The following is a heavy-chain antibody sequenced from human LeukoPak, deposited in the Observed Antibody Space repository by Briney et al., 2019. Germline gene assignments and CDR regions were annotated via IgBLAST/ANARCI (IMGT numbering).Heavy chain of an antibody. CDR2: ISGNSKYT. CDR1: GFTFRSYS. Sequence: PGGSLRLSCAASGFTFRSYSMNWVRQAPGKGLEWVSSISGNSKYTYYADSVKGRFTISRDNAKNSLFLQLNSLRAEDTAVFYCARADYYDSGSFYPLNFWGQGTLVTVSS. V-gene: IGHV3-21*01. D-gene: IGHD3-10*01. CDR3: ARADYYDSGSFYPLNF. J-gene: IGHJ4*02.